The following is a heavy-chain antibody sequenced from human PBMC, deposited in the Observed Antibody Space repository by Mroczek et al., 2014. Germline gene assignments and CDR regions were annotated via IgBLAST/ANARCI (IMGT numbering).Heavy chain of an antibody. CDR1: GGSISSGGYY. CDR3: ARDSGSYWRYHYFDY. V-gene: IGHV4-31*03. CDR2: IYYSGST. Sequence: QVQLQESGPGLVKPSQTLSLTCTVSGGSISSGGYYWSWIRQHPGKGLEWIGYIYYSGSTYYNPSLKSRVTISVDTSKNQFSLKLSSVTAADTAVYYCARDSGSYWRYHYFDYWGQGTLVTVSS. D-gene: IGHD1-26*01. J-gene: IGHJ4*02.